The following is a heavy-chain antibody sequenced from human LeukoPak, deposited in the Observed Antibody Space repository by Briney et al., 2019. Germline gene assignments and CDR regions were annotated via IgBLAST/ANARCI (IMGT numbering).Heavy chain of an antibody. J-gene: IGHJ4*02. V-gene: IGHV6-1*01. CDR3: ARGGYSYVI. D-gene: IGHD5-18*01. CDR1: GDSVSSNSVT. Sequence: SQTLSLTCAISGDSVSSNSVTWNWIRQSPSRGLEWLGRTYYRSTWYNDYAVSVRGRITINPDTSKNQFSLQLNSVTPEDTAVYYCARGGYSYVIWGQGTLVTVSS. CDR2: TYYRSTWYN.